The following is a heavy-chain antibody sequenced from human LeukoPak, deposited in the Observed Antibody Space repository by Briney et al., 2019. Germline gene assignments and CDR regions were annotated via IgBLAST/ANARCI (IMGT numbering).Heavy chain of an antibody. J-gene: IGHJ5*02. CDR2: ISSSGSTI. CDR3: ARSGYSYGYNWFDP. Sequence: GGSLRLSCAASGFTFSSYEMNWVRQAPGKGLEWVSYISSSGSTIYYADSVKGRFTISRDNAKNSLYLQMNSLRAEDTAVYYCARSGYSYGYNWFDPWGQGTLVTVSS. V-gene: IGHV3-48*03. CDR1: GFTFSSYE. D-gene: IGHD5-18*01.